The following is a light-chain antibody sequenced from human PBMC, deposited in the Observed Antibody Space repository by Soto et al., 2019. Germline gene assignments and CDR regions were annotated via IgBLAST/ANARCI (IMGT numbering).Light chain of an antibody. Sequence: EIVMTQSPATLSVYPGERATLSCRARQSVSSNLAWYEQKPGQAPRLLIYGASTRATGIPARFSGSGSGTDFTLTISSLQSEDFAVYCCQQYNNWPPYSFGQGIKLEMK. CDR3: QQYNNWPPYS. J-gene: IGKJ2*03. V-gene: IGKV3D-15*01. CDR1: QSVSSN. CDR2: GAS.